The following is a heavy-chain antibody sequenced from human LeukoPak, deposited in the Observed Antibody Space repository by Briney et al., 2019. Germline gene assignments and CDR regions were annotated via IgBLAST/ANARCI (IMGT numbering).Heavy chain of an antibody. V-gene: IGHV4-59*01. D-gene: IGHD6-19*01. CDR1: GGSISSSY. CDR3: ARAPLYSGGSGWSIYYFYAMDV. Sequence: SETLSLTCTVSGGSISSSYWSWVRQPPGKGLEWIGYIDNSGSTNYNPSLKSRVTISLDTPKGQFFLKLSSVTAADTAVYYCARAPLYSGGSGWSIYYFYAMDVWGQGTTVTVSS. J-gene: IGHJ6*02. CDR2: IDNSGST.